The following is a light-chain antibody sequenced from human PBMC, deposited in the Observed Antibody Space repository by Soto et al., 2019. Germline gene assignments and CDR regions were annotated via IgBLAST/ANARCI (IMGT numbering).Light chain of an antibody. V-gene: IGKV3-15*01. CDR2: AAS. CDR1: QSVSTK. Sequence: EIVMTQSPATLSVSPGERATLSCRASQSVSTKVAWYQQKPGQAPILLIYAASTRATGVPARFSASASGTDFTLTVTSLQSEDFGVYCCQQYKDWPTTFGQGTKLDIK. J-gene: IGKJ1*01. CDR3: QQYKDWPTT.